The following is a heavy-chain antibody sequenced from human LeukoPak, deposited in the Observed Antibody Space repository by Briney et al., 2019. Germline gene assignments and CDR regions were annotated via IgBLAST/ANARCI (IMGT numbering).Heavy chain of an antibody. J-gene: IGHJ4*02. CDR3: AKGLWVYGRGLYFDY. Sequence: GGSLRLSCAASGFTFSSYAIHWVRQAPGKGLEWVAVISYDGSNKYYADSVKGRFTISRDNSKNTLYLQMNSLRAEDTAVYYCAKGLWVYGRGLYFDYWGQGTLVTVSS. D-gene: IGHD2-8*01. V-gene: IGHV3-30-3*01. CDR2: ISYDGSNK. CDR1: GFTFSSYA.